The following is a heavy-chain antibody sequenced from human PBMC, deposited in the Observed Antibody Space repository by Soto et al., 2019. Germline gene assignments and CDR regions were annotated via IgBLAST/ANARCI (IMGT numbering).Heavy chain of an antibody. Sequence: SETLSLTCTVSGVSISFEHYHWTWIRQPAGKGLEWIGYIHYSGSVYYNPSLQSRVSMSVDTSKNLFSLKLSSVTAADTAVYFCVREDDGGDRDYYGLDVWGQGTTVTVS. J-gene: IGHJ6*02. CDR2: IHYSGSV. CDR3: VREDDGGDRDYYGLDV. CDR1: GVSISFEHYH. V-gene: IGHV4-30-4*01. D-gene: IGHD2-21*02.